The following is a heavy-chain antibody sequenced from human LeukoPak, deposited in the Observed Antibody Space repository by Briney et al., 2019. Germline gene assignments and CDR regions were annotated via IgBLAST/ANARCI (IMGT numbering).Heavy chain of an antibody. D-gene: IGHD5-18*01. CDR2: IYPNGGGT. V-gene: IGHV1-2*02. J-gene: IGHJ4*02. CDR1: GYTFTGYY. Sequence: ASVKVSCKASGYTFTGYYMHWVRQAPGQGLEWMGRIYPNGGGTIYAQKFQGRVTMTGDTSITTAFMELTRLRSDDTAVYYCARGQDGNNYGSDYWGQGTLVTVSS. CDR3: ARGQDGNNYGSDY.